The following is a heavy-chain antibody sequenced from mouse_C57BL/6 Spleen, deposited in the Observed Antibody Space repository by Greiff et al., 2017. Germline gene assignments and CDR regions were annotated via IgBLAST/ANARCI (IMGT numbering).Heavy chain of an antibody. D-gene: IGHD2-3*01. CDR1: GYTFTSYW. CDR3: ARSVNVGYYDFDY. J-gene: IGHJ2*01. V-gene: IGHV1-53*01. Sequence: QVQLQQPGTELVKPGASVKLSCKASGYTFTSYWMHWVKQRPGQGLEWIGNINPSNGGTNYNEKFKSKATLTVDKSSSKAYMQLSSLTSEDSAVYYCARSVNVGYYDFDYWGQGTTLTVSS. CDR2: INPSNGGT.